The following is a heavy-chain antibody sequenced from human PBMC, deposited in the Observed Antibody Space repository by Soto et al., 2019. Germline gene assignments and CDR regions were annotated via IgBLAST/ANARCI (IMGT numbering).Heavy chain of an antibody. CDR1: GGSISSGDYY. J-gene: IGHJ3*02. V-gene: IGHV4-30-4*01. Sequence: PSETLSLTCTVSGGSISSGDYYWSWIRQPPGKGLEWIGYIYYSGSTYYNPSLKSRVTISVDTSKNQFSLKLSSVTAADTAVYYCAREGWLPEWLLLKGAGAFDIWGQGTMVTVSS. CDR2: IYYSGST. D-gene: IGHD3-22*01. CDR3: AREGWLPEWLLLKGAGAFDI.